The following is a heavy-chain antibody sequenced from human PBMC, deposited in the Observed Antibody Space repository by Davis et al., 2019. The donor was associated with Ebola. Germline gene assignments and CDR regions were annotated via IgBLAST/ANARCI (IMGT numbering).Heavy chain of an antibody. CDR2: INSDGSST. CDR3: ARDHGGYYYYYMDV. D-gene: IGHD3-10*01. CDR1: GFTFSNYW. J-gene: IGHJ6*03. Sequence: GESLKISCAASGFTFSNYWMHWVRQAPGKGLVWVSRINSDGSSTSYVDSVKGRFTISRDNAKNSLYLQMNSLRAEDTAVYYCARDHGGYYYYYMDVWGKGTTVTVSS. V-gene: IGHV3-74*01.